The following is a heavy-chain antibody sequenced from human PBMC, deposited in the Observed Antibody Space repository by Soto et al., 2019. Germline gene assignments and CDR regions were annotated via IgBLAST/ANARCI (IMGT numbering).Heavy chain of an antibody. V-gene: IGHV4-31*03. J-gene: IGHJ4*02. CDR3: ARASGGYCSSTSCLQNDY. CDR1: GGSISSGGYY. CDR2: IYYSGST. Sequence: SETLSLTCTVSGGSISSGGYYWSWIRQHPGKGLEWIGYIYYSGSTYYNPSLKSRVTISVDTSKNQFSLKLSSVTAADTAVYYCARASGGYCSSTSCLQNDYWGQGTLVTVS. D-gene: IGHD2-2*03.